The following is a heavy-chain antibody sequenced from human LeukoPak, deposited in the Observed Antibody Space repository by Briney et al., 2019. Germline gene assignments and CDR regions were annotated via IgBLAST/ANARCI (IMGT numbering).Heavy chain of an antibody. CDR2: IYYSGST. Sequence: KPSETLSLTCTVSGGSISSYYWSWIRQPPGKGLEWIGYIYYSGSTNYNPSLKSRVTISVDTSKNQFSLKLSSVTAADTAVYYCARGGSWRSYLDYWGQGTLVTVSS. CDR1: GGSISSYY. J-gene: IGHJ4*02. V-gene: IGHV4-59*01. D-gene: IGHD3-16*01. CDR3: ARGGSWRSYLDY.